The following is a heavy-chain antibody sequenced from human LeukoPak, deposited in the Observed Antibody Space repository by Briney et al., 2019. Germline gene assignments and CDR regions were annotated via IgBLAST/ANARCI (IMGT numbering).Heavy chain of an antibody. V-gene: IGHV3-9*01. CDR3: AKEYDSSGYPLSGIDY. CDR1: GFTFDDYA. CDR2: ISWNSGSI. Sequence: GGSLRLSCAASGFTFDDYAMHWVRQAPGKGLEGVSGISWNSGSIGYADSVKGRFTISRDNAKNSLYLQMNSLRAEDTALYYCAKEYDSSGYPLSGIDYWGQGTLVTVSS. D-gene: IGHD3-22*01. J-gene: IGHJ4*02.